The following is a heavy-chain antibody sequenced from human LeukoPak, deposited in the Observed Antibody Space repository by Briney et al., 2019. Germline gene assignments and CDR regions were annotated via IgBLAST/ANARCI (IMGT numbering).Heavy chain of an antibody. V-gene: IGHV1-46*01. Sequence: GASVKVSCKASGYTFPSYYMHLVRQAPGQGLEGMGIINPSGGSTSYAQKFQGRVTMTRDTSTSTVYMELSSLRSEDTAVYYCARDAEGIAVAGKQGDFDYWGQGTLVTVSS. CDR2: INPSGGST. D-gene: IGHD6-19*01. CDR3: ARDAEGIAVAGKQGDFDY. CDR1: GYTFPSYY. J-gene: IGHJ4*02.